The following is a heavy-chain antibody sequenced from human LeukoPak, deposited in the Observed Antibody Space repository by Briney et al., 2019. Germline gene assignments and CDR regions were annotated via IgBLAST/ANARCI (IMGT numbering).Heavy chain of an antibody. J-gene: IGHJ6*04. CDR1: GFPFSSYW. V-gene: IGHV3-74*01. D-gene: IGHD3-10*02. CDR3: AELGITMIGGV. CDR2: INSDGSST. Sequence: PGGSLRLSCAPSGFPFSSYWMHWVRQAPGKGVVWVSRINSDGSSTSYADSVKGRFTISRDNAKNTLYLQMNSLRAEDTAVYYCAELGITMIGGVWGKGTTVTISS.